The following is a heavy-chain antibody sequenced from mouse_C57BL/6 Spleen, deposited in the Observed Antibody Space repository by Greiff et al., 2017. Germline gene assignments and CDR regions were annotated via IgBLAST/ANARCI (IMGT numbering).Heavy chain of an antibody. CDR2: IYPSDSET. J-gene: IGHJ3*01. V-gene: IGHV1-61*01. CDR1: GYTFTSYW. Sequence: QVQLQQPGAELVRPGSSVKLSCKASGYTFTSYWMDWVKQRPGQGLEWIGNIYPSDSETPYNQKFKDKATLTVDKSSRTAYMPLRSLTSADSAVYYGARSYYYGSSRVAYWGQGTLVTVSA. D-gene: IGHD1-1*01. CDR3: ARSYYYGSSRVAY.